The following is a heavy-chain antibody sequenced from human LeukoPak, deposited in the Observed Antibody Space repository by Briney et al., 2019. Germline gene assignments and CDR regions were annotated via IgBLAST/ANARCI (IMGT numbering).Heavy chain of an antibody. CDR3: AKERIAAAGDGASAFDY. CDR2: ISSSSSTI. CDR1: GFTFSSYS. J-gene: IGHJ4*02. D-gene: IGHD6-13*01. V-gene: IGHV3-48*01. Sequence: GGSLRLSCAASGFTFSSYSMNWVRQAPGKGLEWVSYISSSSSTIYYTDSVKGRFTISRDNSKNTLYLQMNSLRAEDTAVYYCAKERIAAAGDGASAFDYWGQGTLVTVSS.